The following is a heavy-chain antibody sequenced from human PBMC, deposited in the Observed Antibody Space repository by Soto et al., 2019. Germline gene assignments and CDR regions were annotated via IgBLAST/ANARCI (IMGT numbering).Heavy chain of an antibody. CDR1: GGSFSGYY. CDR3: ARERRYSSSSGGRWFDP. CDR2: INHSGST. J-gene: IGHJ5*02. V-gene: IGHV4-34*01. Sequence: QVQLQQWGAGLLKPSETLSLTCVVYGGSFSGYYWSWIRQPPGKGLEWIGEINHSGSTNYNPSLKSRVTISVDTSKNQFSLKLSSVTAADTAVYYCARERRYSSSSGGRWFDPWGQGTLVTVSS. D-gene: IGHD6-6*01.